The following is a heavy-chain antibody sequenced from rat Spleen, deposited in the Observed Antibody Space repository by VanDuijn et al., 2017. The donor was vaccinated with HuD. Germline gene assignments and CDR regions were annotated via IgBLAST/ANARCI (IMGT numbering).Heavy chain of an antibody. CDR2: IWSGGST. D-gene: IGHD1-2*01. CDR1: GFSLTSYG. J-gene: IGHJ4*01. Sequence: QVQLKESGPGLMQPSQTLSLTCTVPGFSLTSYGVSWVRPPPGKGLEWIGVIWSGGSTDYISALKSRLTISRDTSKSQVLLKMNSLQTEDTAMYFCARSGDYSSYRVMDAWGQGASVTVSS. CDR3: ARSGDYSSYRVMDA. V-gene: IGHV2-16*01.